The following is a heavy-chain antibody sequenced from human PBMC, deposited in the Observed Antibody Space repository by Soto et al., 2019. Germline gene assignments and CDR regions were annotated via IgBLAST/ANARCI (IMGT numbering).Heavy chain of an antibody. CDR3: ARVHCSAGTCLDGLDF. D-gene: IGHD2-15*01. J-gene: IGHJ6*02. Sequence: PSQTLSLTCVISGDSVSSNGACWNWIRQSPARGLQWLGRIYYRSKWFRDYAASVESRMAINPDTSRSQFSLQLNYVTPEDTAVYYCARVHCSAGTCLDGLDFWGQGTTVTVSS. V-gene: IGHV6-1*01. CDR2: IYYRSKWFR. CDR1: GDSVSSNGAC.